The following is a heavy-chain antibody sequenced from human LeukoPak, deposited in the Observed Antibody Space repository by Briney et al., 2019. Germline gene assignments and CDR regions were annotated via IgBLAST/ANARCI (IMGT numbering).Heavy chain of an antibody. CDR3: AKDLGWELPAEAY. J-gene: IGHJ4*02. Sequence: PGGSLRLSCVASGFTFKKDVMNWVRRAPGKGLEWLATIYGSGVSISYADSVKGRFTISRDNSNNTLYLQMNSLRAEDTAMYYCAKDLGWELPAEAYWGQGTLVTVSS. CDR2: IYGSGVSI. CDR1: GFTFKKDV. D-gene: IGHD1-26*01. V-gene: IGHV3-23*01.